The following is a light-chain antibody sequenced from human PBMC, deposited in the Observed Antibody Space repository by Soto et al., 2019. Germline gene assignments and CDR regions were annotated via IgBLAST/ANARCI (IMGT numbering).Light chain of an antibody. CDR1: GGDIGTYKY. V-gene: IGLV2-8*01. J-gene: IGLJ3*02. CDR2: EVS. CDR3: TSYAGSSNWV. Sequence: QSVLTQPPSASGSPGQSVTISCTGTGGDIGTYKYVSWYQQHPGQAPKLNIYEVSKRPSGIPGRFFGSKSGNTASLTVSGLQSEDEADYYCTSYAGSSNWVFGGGTKLTVL.